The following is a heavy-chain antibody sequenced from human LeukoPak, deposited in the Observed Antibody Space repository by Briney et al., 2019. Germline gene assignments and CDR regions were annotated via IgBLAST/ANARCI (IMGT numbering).Heavy chain of an antibody. J-gene: IGHJ6*04. D-gene: IGHD5-12*01. CDR3: VARASGGYDLIGWYYNGMDV. CDR1: GGTFSSYA. CDR2: VVPIFGTA. V-gene: IGHV1-69*06. Sequence: ASVNVSCKASGGTFSSYAISWVRQAPGQGLEWMGGVVPIFGTANYAQKFQGRDTITADKSTRTAYMELTTLRSEDTAVYYCVARASGGYDLIGWYYNGMDVWGKGTTVTVSS.